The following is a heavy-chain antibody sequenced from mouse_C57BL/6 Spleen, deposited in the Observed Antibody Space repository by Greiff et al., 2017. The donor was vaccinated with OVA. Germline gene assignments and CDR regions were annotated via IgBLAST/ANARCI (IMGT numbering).Heavy chain of an antibody. Sequence: QVQLKQPGAELVRPGSSVKLSCKASGYTFTSYWMDWVKQRPGQGLEWIGNIYPSDSETHYNQKFKDKATLTVDKSSSTAYMQLSSLTSEDSAVYYCAGTSTPYAMDYWGQGTSVTVSS. CDR2: IYPSDSET. V-gene: IGHV1-61*01. CDR3: AGTSTPYAMDY. CDR1: GYTFTSYW. J-gene: IGHJ4*01. D-gene: IGHD2-1*01.